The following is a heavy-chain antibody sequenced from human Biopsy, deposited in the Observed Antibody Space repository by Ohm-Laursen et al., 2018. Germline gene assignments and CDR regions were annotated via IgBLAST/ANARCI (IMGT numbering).Heavy chain of an antibody. D-gene: IGHD3-16*01. J-gene: IGHJ4*02. CDR3: ARVREGGLLDY. CDR1: GYIFTSFG. CDR2: VSTYNDNT. V-gene: IGHV1-18*01. Sequence: GASVKVSCKGSGYIFTSFGVSWVRQAPGHGLEWMGWVSTYNDNTEYEQKFQGRVTMTTDTSANTAYMELRSLRSDDTAVYFCARVREGGLLDYWGQGILVTVSS.